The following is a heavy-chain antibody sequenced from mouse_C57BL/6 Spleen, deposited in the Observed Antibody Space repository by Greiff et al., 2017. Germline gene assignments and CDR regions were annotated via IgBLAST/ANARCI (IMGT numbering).Heavy chain of an antibody. CDR3: ARETHYGNLYFDY. D-gene: IGHD2-1*01. V-gene: IGHV1-80*01. Sequence: QVQLQQSGAELVKPGASVKISCKASGYAFSSYWMNWVKQRPGQGLEWIGQIYPGDGDTNYNGKFKGKATLTADKSSSTAYMQLSSLTSEDSAVYFCARETHYGNLYFDYWGQGTTLTVSS. CDR1: GYAFSSYW. CDR2: IYPGDGDT. J-gene: IGHJ2*01.